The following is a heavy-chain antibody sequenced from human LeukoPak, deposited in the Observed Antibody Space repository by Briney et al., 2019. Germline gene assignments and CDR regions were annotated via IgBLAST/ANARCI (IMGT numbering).Heavy chain of an antibody. CDR3: ATLVVVAATFDY. D-gene: IGHD2-15*01. CDR2: INHSGST. V-gene: IGHV4-34*01. J-gene: IGHJ4*02. CDR1: GGSFRGYY. Sequence: SETLSLTCAVYGGSFRGYYWSWIRQPPGKGLEWIGEINHSGSTNYNPSLKSRVTISVDTSKNQFSLKLSSVTAADTAVYYCATLVVVAATFDYWGQGTLVTVSS.